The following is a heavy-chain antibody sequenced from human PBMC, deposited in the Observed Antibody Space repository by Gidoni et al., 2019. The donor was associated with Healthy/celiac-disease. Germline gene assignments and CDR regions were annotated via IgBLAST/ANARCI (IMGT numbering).Heavy chain of an antibody. CDR3: AKASFGDYYLYFDL. CDR1: GFPFSSYG. V-gene: IGHV3-30*18. D-gene: IGHD2-21*02. J-gene: IGHJ2*01. Sequence: QVQLVESGGGVVQPGRSLRLSCAASGFPFSSYGMHWVRQAPGKGLEWVAVISYDGSNKYYADSVKGRFTISRDNSKNTLYLQMNSLRAEDTAVYYCAKASFGDYYLYFDLWGRGTLVTVSS. CDR2: ISYDGSNK.